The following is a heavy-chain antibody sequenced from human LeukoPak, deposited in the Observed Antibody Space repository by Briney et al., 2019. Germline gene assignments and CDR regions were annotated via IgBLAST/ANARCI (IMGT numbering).Heavy chain of an antibody. J-gene: IGHJ2*01. Sequence: SETLSLTCTVSGGSISSSSYYWGWIRQPPGKGLEWIGSIYYSGSTYYNPSLKSRVTISVDTSKNQFSLKLSSVTAADTAVYYCARQPQSSGWYPYWYFDLWGRGTLVTVSS. CDR3: ARQPQSSGWYPYWYFDL. V-gene: IGHV4-39*01. CDR2: IYYSGST. D-gene: IGHD6-19*01. CDR1: GGSISSSSYY.